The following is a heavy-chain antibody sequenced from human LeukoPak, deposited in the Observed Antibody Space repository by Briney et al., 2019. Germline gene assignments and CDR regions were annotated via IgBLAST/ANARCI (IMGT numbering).Heavy chain of an antibody. Sequence: GGSLRLSCAASGFTFTSYWMNWVRQAPGQGLEWVANIKQDGSEEYYVDSVKGRFTISRDNAKNSLYLQMNSLRVEDTAVYYCAARDYELGFEIWGQGTMVTVSS. CDR1: GFTFTSYW. CDR2: IKQDGSEE. V-gene: IGHV3-7*05. J-gene: IGHJ3*02. CDR3: AARDYELGFEI. D-gene: IGHD4-17*01.